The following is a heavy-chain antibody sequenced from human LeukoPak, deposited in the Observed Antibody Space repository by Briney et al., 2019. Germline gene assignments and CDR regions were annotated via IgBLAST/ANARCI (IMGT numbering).Heavy chain of an antibody. CDR3: ATEYVTGTTRLDY. D-gene: IGHD1-14*01. Sequence: ASVKVSCKVSGYTLTELSMHWVRQAPGKGLEWMGGFDPEDGETIYAQKFQGRVTMTEGTSTDTAYMELSSLRSEDTAVYYCATEYVTGTTRLDYWGQGTLVTVSS. V-gene: IGHV1-24*01. J-gene: IGHJ4*02. CDR1: GYTLTELS. CDR2: FDPEDGET.